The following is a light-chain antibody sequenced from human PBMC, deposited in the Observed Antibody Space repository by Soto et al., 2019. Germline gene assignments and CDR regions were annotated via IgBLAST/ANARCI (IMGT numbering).Light chain of an antibody. CDR2: GAS. Sequence: EIVLTQSPGTLSLSPGERATLSCRASQSVSSSYLAWYQQKPGQAPRLLIYGASSRATGIPDRFSGSGSGIDFTLTISRLEPEDFAVYYFQQYGSSPHTFGQGTKLEIK. J-gene: IGKJ2*01. CDR1: QSVSSSY. V-gene: IGKV3-20*01. CDR3: QQYGSSPHT.